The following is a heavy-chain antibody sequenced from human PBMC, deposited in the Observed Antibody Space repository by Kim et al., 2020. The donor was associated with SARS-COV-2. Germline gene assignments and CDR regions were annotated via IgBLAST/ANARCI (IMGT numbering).Heavy chain of an antibody. V-gene: IGHV4-39*01. Sequence: SETLSLTCTVSGGSITSSSYYWGWIRQPPGKGLEWIGSVDYAGSTYYNPSLKSRVTISVDTSKIQFSLNLSSVTAADTALYYCARQVLRDCSNGVCFMHLYGWDVWGQGTTVTVSS. J-gene: IGHJ6*02. D-gene: IGHD2-8*01. CDR3: ARQVLRDCSNGVCFMHLYGWDV. CDR1: GGSITSSSYY. CDR2: VDYAGST.